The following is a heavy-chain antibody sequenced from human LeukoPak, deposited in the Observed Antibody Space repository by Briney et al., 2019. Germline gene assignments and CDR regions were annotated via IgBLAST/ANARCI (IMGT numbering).Heavy chain of an antibody. CDR3: ADSSGYYYGAFDI. CDR2: ISSSSSTI. Sequence: GGSLRLSCAASGFTLSSYSMNWVRQAPGKGLGWVSYISSSSSTIYYADSVKGRFTIARDNAKNSLYLQMNSLRAEDTAVYYCADSSGYYYGAFDIWGQGTMVSVSS. CDR1: GFTLSSYS. J-gene: IGHJ3*02. D-gene: IGHD3-22*01. V-gene: IGHV3-48*04.